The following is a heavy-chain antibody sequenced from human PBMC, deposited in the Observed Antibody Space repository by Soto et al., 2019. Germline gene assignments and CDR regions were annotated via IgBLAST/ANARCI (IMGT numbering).Heavy chain of an antibody. CDR2: IYHSGST. Sequence: QLQLQESGSGLVKPSQTLSLTCAVSGGSISSGGYSWSWIRQPPGKGLEWIGYIYHSGSTYYNPSLKSRVTISVDRSKNQFSLKLSSVTAADTAVYYCARENSSSSGRRSFLYFDYWGQGTLVTVSS. D-gene: IGHD6-6*01. CDR1: GGSISSGGYS. V-gene: IGHV4-30-2*01. J-gene: IGHJ4*02. CDR3: ARENSSSSGRRSFLYFDY.